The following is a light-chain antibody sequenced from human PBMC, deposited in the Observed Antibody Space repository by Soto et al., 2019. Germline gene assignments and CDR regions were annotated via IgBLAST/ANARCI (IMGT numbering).Light chain of an antibody. V-gene: IGKV1-39*01. J-gene: IGKJ1*01. Sequence: DIQLTQSPSSLSASLGDRVTISCRASQLINGYLNWYQQKPGKAPRLLIHTASNLQSGVPSRFSGTRSGTDFTLIISDLQAEDFATYYCQQTYSPLRTFGQGTKVDIK. CDR1: QLINGY. CDR3: QQTYSPLRT. CDR2: TAS.